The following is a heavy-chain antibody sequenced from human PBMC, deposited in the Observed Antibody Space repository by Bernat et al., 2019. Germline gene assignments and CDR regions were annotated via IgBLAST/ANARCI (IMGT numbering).Heavy chain of an antibody. Sequence: QVQLQESGPGLVKPSETLSITCTVSGGSISSYYWSWIRQPPGKGLEWIGYIYYSGSTNYNPSLKSRVTISVDTSKNQFSLKLSSVTAADTAVYYCARLERGYSIFDYWGQGTLVTVSS. CDR3: ARLERGYSIFDY. CDR1: GGSISSYY. J-gene: IGHJ4*02. CDR2: IYYSGST. V-gene: IGHV4-59*01. D-gene: IGHD5-18*01.